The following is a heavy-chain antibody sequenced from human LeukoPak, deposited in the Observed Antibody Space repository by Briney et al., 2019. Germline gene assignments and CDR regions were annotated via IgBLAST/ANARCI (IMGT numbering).Heavy chain of an antibody. J-gene: IGHJ6*02. D-gene: IGHD3-10*01. V-gene: IGHV1-69*13. CDR3: ARDQWFGEFLPSGYYYGMDV. CDR2: IIPIFGTA. CDR1: GYTFTGNY. Sequence: ASVKVSCKASGYTFTGNYIHWVRQAPGQGLEWMGGIIPIFGTANYAQKFQGRVTITADESTSTAYMELSSLRSEDTAVYYCARDQWFGEFLPSGYYYGMDVWGQGTTVTVSS.